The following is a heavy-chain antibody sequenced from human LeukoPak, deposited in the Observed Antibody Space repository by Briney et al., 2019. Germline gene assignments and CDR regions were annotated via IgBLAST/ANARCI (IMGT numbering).Heavy chain of an antibody. Sequence: SETLSLTCTVSGGSISSYFWSWIRQPPGEGLEWIGFIYYSGSTSYNPSLKSRVTISVDTSKNQFSLKRRSVTAADTAVYYCARAPAGRPNGWHDYWGQGTLVTVSS. J-gene: IGHJ4*02. V-gene: IGHV4-59*01. CDR1: GGSISSYF. CDR2: IYYSGST. CDR3: ARAPAGRPNGWHDY. D-gene: IGHD6-6*01.